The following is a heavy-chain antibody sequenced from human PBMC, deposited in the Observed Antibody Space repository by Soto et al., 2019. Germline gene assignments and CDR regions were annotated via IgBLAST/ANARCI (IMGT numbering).Heavy chain of an antibody. CDR2: MSYDGSKR. CDR1: GFTFSNYA. Sequence: PGGSLRLSCVVSGFTFSNYAMHWVRQAPGKGPEWVAIMSYDGSKRHYADSVKGRFTISRDDSKNTLYLQMDSLRSEDTAMYSCARGDHPNWFDSWGQGTRVTVSS. V-gene: IGHV3-30*03. J-gene: IGHJ5*01. CDR3: ARGDHPNWFDS. D-gene: IGHD2-21*02.